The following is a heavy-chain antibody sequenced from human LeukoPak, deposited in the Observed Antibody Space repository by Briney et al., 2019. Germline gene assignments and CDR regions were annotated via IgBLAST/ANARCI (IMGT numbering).Heavy chain of an antibody. CDR3: ARTLKNMVRGCMDV. D-gene: IGHD3-10*01. Sequence: PGGSLRLSCAASGFTFSSYSMNWVRQAPGKGLEWVSYISSISSSSTYYADSVKGRFTISRDNAKNSLYLQMNSLRAEDTAVYYCARTLKNMVRGCMDVWGKGTTVTVSS. CDR1: GFTFSSYS. V-gene: IGHV3-48*04. CDR2: ISSISSSST. J-gene: IGHJ6*03.